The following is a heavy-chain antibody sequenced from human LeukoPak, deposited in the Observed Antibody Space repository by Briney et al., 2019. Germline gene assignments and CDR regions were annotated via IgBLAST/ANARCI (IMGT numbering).Heavy chain of an antibody. CDR1: GYTFTSYG. V-gene: IGHV1-18*01. Sequence: ASVKVSCKASGYTFTSYGISWVRQAPGQGLEWMGWISAYNGNTNYAQKLQGRVTMTTDTSTSTAYVELRSLRSDDTAVYYCAREGSSSWYTRDYNWFDPWGQGTLVTVSS. CDR2: ISAYNGNT. J-gene: IGHJ5*02. CDR3: AREGSSSWYTRDYNWFDP. D-gene: IGHD6-13*01.